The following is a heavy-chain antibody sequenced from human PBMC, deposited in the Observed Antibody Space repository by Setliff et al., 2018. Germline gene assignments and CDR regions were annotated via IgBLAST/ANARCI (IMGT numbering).Heavy chain of an antibody. CDR1: GFIFSNYW. CDR3: AREVVGAPSAFDI. CDR2: ISRGGNTI. D-gene: IGHD1-26*01. Sequence: GGSLRLSCAASGFIFSNYWMTWIRQAPGKGLEWVSYISRGGNTIYYADSVKGRFTISRDNARDSLFLQMNTLRAEDTAVYYCAREVVGAPSAFDIWGQGTMVTVS. J-gene: IGHJ3*02. V-gene: IGHV3-11*04.